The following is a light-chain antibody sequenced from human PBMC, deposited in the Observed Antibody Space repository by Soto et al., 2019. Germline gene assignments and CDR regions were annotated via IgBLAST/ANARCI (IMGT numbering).Light chain of an antibody. CDR3: CSYAGSSAYV. Sequence: SVLTQPASVSGSPGQSITISCTGACSDVGSYNLVSWYQQHPGKAPKLMISEGSKRPSGVSNRFTGSKSGNTASLTISGLQAEDEADYYCCSYAGSSAYVFGTGTRSPS. J-gene: IGLJ1*01. CDR2: EGS. CDR1: CSDVGSYNL. V-gene: IGLV2-23*01.